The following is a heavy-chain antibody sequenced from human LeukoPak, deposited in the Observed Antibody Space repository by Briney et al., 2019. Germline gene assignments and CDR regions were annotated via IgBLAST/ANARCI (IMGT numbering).Heavy chain of an antibody. D-gene: IGHD6-6*01. J-gene: IGHJ4*02. Sequence: SETLSLTCTVSGGSISSYYWSWIRQPPGKGLEWIGYIYTSGSTNYSPSLKSRVTISVDTSKNQFSLKLSSVTAADTAVYYCARHVGSSSLIFDYWGQGTLVTVSS. CDR1: GGSISSYY. V-gene: IGHV4-4*09. CDR2: IYTSGST. CDR3: ARHVGSSSLIFDY.